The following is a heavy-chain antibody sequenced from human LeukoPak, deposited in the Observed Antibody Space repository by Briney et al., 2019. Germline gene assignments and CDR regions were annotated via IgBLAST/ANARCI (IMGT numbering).Heavy chain of an antibody. CDR3: ARQISSSWYY. Sequence: GESLKISCKGSGYSFTRYWIGWVRQMPGKGLEWMGIIYPGDSDTRYSPSFQGQVTISADKSINTAYLQWGSLKASDTAMYYCARQISSSWYYWGQGTLVTVSS. CDR1: GYSFTRYW. D-gene: IGHD6-13*01. J-gene: IGHJ4*02. CDR2: IYPGDSDT. V-gene: IGHV5-51*01.